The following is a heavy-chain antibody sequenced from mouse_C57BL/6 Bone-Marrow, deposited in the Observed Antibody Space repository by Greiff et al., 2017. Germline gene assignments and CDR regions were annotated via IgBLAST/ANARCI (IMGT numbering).Heavy chain of an antibody. CDR3: ARDYGSFYAMYY. CDR1: GYTFTSYW. J-gene: IGHJ4*01. Sequence: QVQLQQPGAELVKPGASVKLSCKASGYTFTSYWMHWLKQRPGQGLEWIGMIHPNSGSTNYNEKFKSKATLTVDKSSSTAYMQLSSLTSEDSAVYYCARDYGSFYAMYYWGQGTSVTVSS. CDR2: IHPNSGST. V-gene: IGHV1-64*01. D-gene: IGHD1-1*01.